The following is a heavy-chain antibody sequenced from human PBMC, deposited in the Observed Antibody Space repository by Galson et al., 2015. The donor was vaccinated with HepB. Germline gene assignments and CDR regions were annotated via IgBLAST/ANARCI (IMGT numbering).Heavy chain of an antibody. CDR2: SGDKASSYTI. CDR1: GFILSDYS. Sequence: SLRLSCAASGFILSDYSMDWVRQAPGKGLEWVGRSGDKASSYTIQYAASVKGRFTISRDDSKNSLYVQMNSLKTDDTAVYYCTRGAGDFWGQGTMVTVSS. J-gene: IGHJ4*02. CDR3: TRGAGDF. V-gene: IGHV3-72*01.